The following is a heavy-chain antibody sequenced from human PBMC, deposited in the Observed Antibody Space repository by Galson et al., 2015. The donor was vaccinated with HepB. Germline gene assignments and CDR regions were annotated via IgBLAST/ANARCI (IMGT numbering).Heavy chain of an antibody. J-gene: IGHJ4*02. D-gene: IGHD3-3*01. CDR3: AREMGFWSYGDY. CDR2: ISYDGSNK. Sequence: SLRLSCAASGFTFSSYGMHWVRQAPGKGLEWVAVISYDGSNKYYADSVKGRFTISRDNSKNTLYLQMNSLRADDTAVYYCAREMGFWSYGDYWGQGTLVTVSS. V-gene: IGHV3-30*03. CDR1: GFTFSSYG.